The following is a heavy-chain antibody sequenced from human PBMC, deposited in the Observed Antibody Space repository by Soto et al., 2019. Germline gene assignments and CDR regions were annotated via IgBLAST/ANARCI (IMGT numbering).Heavy chain of an antibody. V-gene: IGHV3-15*07. D-gene: IGHD2-2*01. J-gene: IGHJ5*02. Sequence: GGSLRLSCAASGFTFSNAWMNWVRQAPGKGLEWVGRIKSKTDGGTTDYAAPVKGRFTISRDDSKNTLYLQMNSLKTEDTAVYHCTTRIVLVPAARSGPWGQGTLVTVSS. CDR2: IKSKTDGGTT. CDR3: TTRIVLVPAARSGP. CDR1: GFTFSNAW.